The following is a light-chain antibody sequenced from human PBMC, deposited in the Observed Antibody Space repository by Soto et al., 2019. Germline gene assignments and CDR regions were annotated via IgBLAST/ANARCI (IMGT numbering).Light chain of an antibody. CDR3: SSYTTSTTIE. Sequence: QSVLTQPPSVSGAPGQRVSISCTGSTSNIGADYDVHWYQQHPGKAPKLMIFEVSNRASGVSIRFSGSKSGNTASLTISGLQAEDEADYYCSSYTTSTTIEIGGGTKLTVL. J-gene: IGLJ2*01. V-gene: IGLV2-14*01. CDR2: EVS. CDR1: TSNIGADYD.